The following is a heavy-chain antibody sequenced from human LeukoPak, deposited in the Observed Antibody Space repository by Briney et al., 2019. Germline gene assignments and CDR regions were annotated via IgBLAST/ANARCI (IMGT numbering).Heavy chain of an antibody. CDR2: ISGNTGST. V-gene: IGHV3-23*01. CDR1: GFTFTNYA. CDR3: AKAYNSGWYYFDY. D-gene: IGHD6-19*01. J-gene: IGHJ4*02. Sequence: RGSLRLSCAASGFTFTNYAMSWVRQTPGKGLEWVSGISGNTGSTHYADSVKGRFTISRDDSKNTLYLQMNSLRAEDTAVYYCAKAYNSGWYYFDYWGQGTLVTVSS.